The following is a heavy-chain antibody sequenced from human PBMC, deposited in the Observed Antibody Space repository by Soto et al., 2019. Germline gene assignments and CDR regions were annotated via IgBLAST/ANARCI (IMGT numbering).Heavy chain of an antibody. D-gene: IGHD2-15*01. V-gene: IGHV3-23*01. Sequence: SLRLSCAASGFTFSSYAMSWVRQAPGKGLEWVSAISGSGGSTYYADSVKGRFTISRDNSKNTLYLQMNSLRAEDTAVYYCAKGIVVPYYYYYYGMDVWGQGTTVTVSS. J-gene: IGHJ6*02. CDR1: GFTFSSYA. CDR3: AKGIVVPYYYYYYGMDV. CDR2: ISGSGGST.